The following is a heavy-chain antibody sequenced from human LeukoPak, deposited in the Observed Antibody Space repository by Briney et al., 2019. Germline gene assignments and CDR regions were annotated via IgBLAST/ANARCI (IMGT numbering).Heavy chain of an antibody. V-gene: IGHV1-46*01. Sequence: ASVKVSCKTSGYTFTSYYIHWVRQAPGQGLEWMGIIYPGGGSTNYAQKLQGRVTMTTDTSTSTAYMELRSLRSDDTAVYYCARVQGWFTFDDAFDIWGQGTMVTVSS. CDR1: GYTFTSYY. CDR3: ARVQGWFTFDDAFDI. CDR2: IYPGGGST. D-gene: IGHD3-10*01. J-gene: IGHJ3*02.